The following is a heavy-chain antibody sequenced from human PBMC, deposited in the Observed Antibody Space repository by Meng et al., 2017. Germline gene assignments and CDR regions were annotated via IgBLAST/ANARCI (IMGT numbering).Heavy chain of an antibody. J-gene: IGHJ4*02. CDR1: GGSISSYY. V-gene: IGHV4-59*01. Sequence: GSLRLSCTVSGGSISSYYWSWIRQPPGKGLEWIGYIYYSGSTNYNPSLKSRVTISVDTSKNQFSLKLSSVTAADTAVYYCARARDGYNQRPFDYWGQGTLVTVSS. CDR3: ARARDGYNQRPFDY. CDR2: IYYSGST. D-gene: IGHD5-24*01.